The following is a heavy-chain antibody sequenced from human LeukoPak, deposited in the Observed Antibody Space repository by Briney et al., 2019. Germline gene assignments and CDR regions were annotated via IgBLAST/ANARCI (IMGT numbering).Heavy chain of an antibody. Sequence: SQTLSLTCTVSGGSISSGDYYWSWIRQPPGKGLEWIGYIYYSGSTYYNPSLKSRVTISVDTSKNQFSLKLSSATAADTAVYYCARGLGYCSSTSCYYYFDYWGQGTLVTVSS. CDR2: IYYSGST. J-gene: IGHJ4*02. V-gene: IGHV4-30-4*01. CDR1: GGSISSGDYY. D-gene: IGHD2-2*01. CDR3: ARGLGYCSSTSCYYYFDY.